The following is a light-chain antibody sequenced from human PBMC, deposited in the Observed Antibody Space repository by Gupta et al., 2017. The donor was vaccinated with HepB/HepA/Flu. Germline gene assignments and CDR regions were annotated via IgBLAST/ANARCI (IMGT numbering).Light chain of an antibody. V-gene: IGKV3-20*01. CDR1: QSVSSSY. CDR2: GTS. CDR3: QQYGSSPLCS. J-gene: IGKJ2*04. Sequence: DIVLAQSPGTLSLFPGERATLSCRASQSVSSSYLAWYQQKPGQAPRLLIYGTSNRATGIPDRFSGSGSGTDFTLTISRLEPEDFAVYYCQQYGSSPLCSFGQGTKLEIK.